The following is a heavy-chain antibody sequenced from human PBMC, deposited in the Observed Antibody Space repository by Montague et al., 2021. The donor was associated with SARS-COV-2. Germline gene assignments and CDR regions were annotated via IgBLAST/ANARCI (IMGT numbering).Heavy chain of an antibody. V-gene: IGHV4-59*01. Sequence: SETLSLTCTVSGDSISSYYWSWIRQPPGKGLEWIGYIYYSGSTNYNPSLKSRVTISVDTSKNQFSLKLSSVTAADTAVYYCAREYPGFTLDYWGQGTLVTVSS. CDR1: GDSISSYY. J-gene: IGHJ4*02. D-gene: IGHD6-25*01. CDR3: AREYPGFTLDY. CDR2: IYYSGST.